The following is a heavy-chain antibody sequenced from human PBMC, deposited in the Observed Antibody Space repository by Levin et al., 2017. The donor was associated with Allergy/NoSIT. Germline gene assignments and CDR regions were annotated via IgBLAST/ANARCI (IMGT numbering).Heavy chain of an antibody. CDR1: GFTFSTVA. J-gene: IGHJ5*02. Sequence: LPGGSLRLSCAASGFTFSTVAMTWVRQAPGKGLEWVSGISGSGGSTYYVDSVKGRFTISRDNSKNTLYLQMNSLRVEDTALYYCARGRDCTDDACYGSGDLWGQGTLVTVSS. V-gene: IGHV3-23*01. CDR3: ARGRDCTDDACYGSGDL. D-gene: IGHD3-10*01. CDR2: ISGSGGST.